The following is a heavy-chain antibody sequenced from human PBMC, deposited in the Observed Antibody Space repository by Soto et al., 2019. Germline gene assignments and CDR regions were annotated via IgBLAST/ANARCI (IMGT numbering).Heavy chain of an antibody. Sequence: PSETLSLTCTVSGVSISSGGYYLSWIRQHPGKGLEWIGYIYYSGSTYYNPSLKSRVTISVDTSKNQFSLKLSSVTAADTAVYYCARALGCSGGSCPPLSFFDIWGQGTMVTVSS. CDR2: IYYSGST. J-gene: IGHJ3*02. V-gene: IGHV4-31*03. CDR3: ARALGCSGGSCPPLSFFDI. CDR1: GVSISSGGYY. D-gene: IGHD2-15*01.